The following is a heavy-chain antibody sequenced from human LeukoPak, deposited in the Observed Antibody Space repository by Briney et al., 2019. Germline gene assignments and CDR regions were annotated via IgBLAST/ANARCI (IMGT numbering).Heavy chain of an antibody. J-gene: IGHJ3*02. CDR2: ISSSGSTI. V-gene: IGHV3-11*04. Sequence: PGGSLRLSCAASGFTFSDYYMSWLRQAPGKGLEWVSYISSSGSTIYYADSVKGRFTISRDNAKNSLYLQMNSLRAEDTAVYYCARDLGGYCSSTSCYDGAFDIWGQGTMVTVSS. CDR3: ARDLGGYCSSTSCYDGAFDI. CDR1: GFTFSDYY. D-gene: IGHD2-2*01.